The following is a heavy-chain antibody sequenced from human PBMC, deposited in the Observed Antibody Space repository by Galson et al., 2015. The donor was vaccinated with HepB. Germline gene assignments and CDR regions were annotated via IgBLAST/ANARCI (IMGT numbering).Heavy chain of an antibody. Sequence: LTCTVSGGSISSATYYWGWIRQTPGKGLEWIGTTYYSGRTYYNSSLKSRVSLSVDTSKNQFSLKLSSVTAADTAVYYCARLHYFYGMDVWGRGTTVTVSS. CDR3: ARLHYFYGMDV. V-gene: IGHV4-39*01. CDR2: TYYSGRT. J-gene: IGHJ6*02. CDR1: GGSISSATYY.